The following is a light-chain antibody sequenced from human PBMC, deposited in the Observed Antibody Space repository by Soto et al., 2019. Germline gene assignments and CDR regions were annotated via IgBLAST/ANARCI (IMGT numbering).Light chain of an antibody. V-gene: IGKV4-1*01. CDR3: QQYYRPWT. CDR2: WSS. CDR1: QSVFYSSNNKNY. J-gene: IGKJ1*01. Sequence: DIVMTQSPDSLAVSLGERATINCKSSQSVFYSSNNKNYLAWYQQKPGQPPKLLMYWSSTRESGVPDRFSGRGSGTDFTLTISSLQAEDVAVYYCQQYYRPWTFGQGTKVEIK.